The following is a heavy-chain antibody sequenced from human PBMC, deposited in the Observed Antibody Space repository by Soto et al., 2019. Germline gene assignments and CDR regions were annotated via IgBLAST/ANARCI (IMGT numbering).Heavy chain of an antibody. CDR1: GFTFSNYW. Sequence: GVYLRLSCAASGFTFSNYWMSWVRQAPGKGLEWVANIKQDGSDKYYVDSVRGRFTVSRDNSKNTLYLQMNSLRTEDTAVYYCASSSGSGYQNFFDPWGQGSLVTVSS. D-gene: IGHD3-22*01. V-gene: IGHV3-7*01. J-gene: IGHJ5*02. CDR3: ASSSGSGYQNFFDP. CDR2: IKQDGSDK.